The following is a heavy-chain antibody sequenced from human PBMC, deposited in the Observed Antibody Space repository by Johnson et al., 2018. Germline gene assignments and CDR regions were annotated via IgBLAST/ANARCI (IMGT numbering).Heavy chain of an antibody. CDR3: AKDWYSSSVYGHFQY. V-gene: IGHV3-21*01. CDR1: GFTFSSYS. J-gene: IGHJ1*01. Sequence: EVQLVESGGGLAQPGGSLRLSCAASGFTFSSYSMNWVRQAPGKGLEWVSSISSSSSSIYYAASVTGRVTISRGNAKNSLYLQMNSLRAEDTAVYYCAKDWYSSSVYGHFQYWGQGTLVTVSS. D-gene: IGHD6-13*01. CDR2: ISSSSSSI.